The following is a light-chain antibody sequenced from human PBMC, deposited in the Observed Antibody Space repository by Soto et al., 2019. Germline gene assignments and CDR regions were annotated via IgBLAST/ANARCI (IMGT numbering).Light chain of an antibody. Sequence: EIVMTQSPAILSVSPGERASLSCRASQSVGSNLAWYQQKPGQAPRLLNYGASIRATGIPARFSGSGSGTEFTLPIRSLQSEDFAVYYCQQYNNWPMTFGQGTKVDIK. J-gene: IGKJ1*01. V-gene: IGKV3-15*01. CDR3: QQYNNWPMT. CDR1: QSVGSN. CDR2: GAS.